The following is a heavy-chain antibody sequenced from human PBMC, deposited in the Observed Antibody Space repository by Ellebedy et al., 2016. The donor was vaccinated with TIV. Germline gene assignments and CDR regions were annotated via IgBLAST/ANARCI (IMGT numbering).Heavy chain of an antibody. J-gene: IGHJ5*02. Sequence: GESLKISCAASGFNFNSYWMGWVRQAPGKGLEWVANIYQDGSEKYYVDSAKGRFTISRDNPKKSLFLQMNSLRAEDTAVYYCARRGSYGDYVVHINNFFDRWGQGTLVTVFS. D-gene: IGHD4-17*01. CDR3: ARRGSYGDYVVHINNFFDR. V-gene: IGHV3-7*01. CDR1: GFNFNSYW. CDR2: IYQDGSEK.